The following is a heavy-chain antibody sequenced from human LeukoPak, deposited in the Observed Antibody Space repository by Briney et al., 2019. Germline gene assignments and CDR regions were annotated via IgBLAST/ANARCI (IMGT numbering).Heavy chain of an antibody. Sequence: SETLSLTCTVSGGSISSYYWSRIRHPPGKGLEWIVYIYYSGSTNYNPSLKSRVTISVDTSKNQFSLKLSSVTAADTAVYYCARGLMMAVAGRGEFHYWGQGTLVTVSS. CDR2: IYYSGST. D-gene: IGHD6-13*01. V-gene: IGHV4-59*01. CDR3: ARGLMMAVAGRGEFHY. CDR1: GGSISSYY. J-gene: IGHJ4*02.